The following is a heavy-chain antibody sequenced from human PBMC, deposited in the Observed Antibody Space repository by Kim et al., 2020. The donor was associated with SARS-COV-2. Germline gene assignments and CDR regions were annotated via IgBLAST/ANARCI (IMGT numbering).Heavy chain of an antibody. CDR1: GYIFITYW. D-gene: IGHD6-13*01. V-gene: IGHV5-51*01. CDR2: ISPGDSAT. J-gene: IGHJ4*02. Sequence: GESLKISCKISGYIFITYWIGWVRQMPGKGLEWMGVISPGDSATRYSPAFQGQVTMSVDKSINTAYLQWSSLKASDTAIYYCARQLVLGDYFDYWGQGTLVTVSS. CDR3: ARQLVLGDYFDY.